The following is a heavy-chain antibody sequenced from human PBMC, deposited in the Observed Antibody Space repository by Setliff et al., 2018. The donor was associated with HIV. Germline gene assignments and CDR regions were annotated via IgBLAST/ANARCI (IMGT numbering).Heavy chain of an antibody. CDR2: IYTAGTT. D-gene: IGHD2-2*01. CDR1: GASVTSGGYF. CDR3: ARDGRIDTAMN. Sequence: SETLSLTCTVSGASVTSGGYFRSWIRQPAGKGLEWIGRIYTAGTTNYNPSVKSRVAIALDTSKNQFSLNLTSVTAADTAVYYCARDGRIDTAMNWGQGTLVTVSS. J-gene: IGHJ4*02. V-gene: IGHV4-61*02.